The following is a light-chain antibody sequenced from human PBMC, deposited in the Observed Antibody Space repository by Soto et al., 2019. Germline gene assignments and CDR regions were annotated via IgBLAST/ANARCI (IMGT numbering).Light chain of an antibody. J-gene: IGLJ2*01. CDR2: SNN. Sequence: QSVLTQPPSASGTPGQRVTISCSGGSSNIGSQTVNWYQHLPGTAPKLLIYSNNQRPSGVPDRFSGSVSGTSASLAISGLQSEDEADYYCAAWHDSLNGPVFGGGTKLTVL. CDR3: AAWHDSLNGPV. CDR1: SSNIGSQT. V-gene: IGLV1-44*01.